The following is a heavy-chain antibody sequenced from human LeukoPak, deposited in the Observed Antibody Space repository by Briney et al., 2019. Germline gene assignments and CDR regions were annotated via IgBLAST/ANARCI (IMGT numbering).Heavy chain of an antibody. D-gene: IGHD3-16*01. Sequence: SETLSLTCTVSGGSISSYYWSWIRQPPGKGLEWIGYIYYSGSTNYNPSLKSRVTISVDTSKNQFSLKLSSVTAADTAVYYCARYVYYYYGMDVWGQGTTVTVSS. CDR3: ARYVYYYYGMDV. J-gene: IGHJ6*02. CDR1: GGSISSYY. CDR2: IYYSGST. V-gene: IGHV4-59*01.